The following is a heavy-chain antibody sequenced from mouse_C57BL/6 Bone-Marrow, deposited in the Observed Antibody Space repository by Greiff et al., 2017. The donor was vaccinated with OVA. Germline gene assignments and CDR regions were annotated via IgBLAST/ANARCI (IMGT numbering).Heavy chain of an antibody. J-gene: IGHJ1*03. Sequence: QVHVKQSGAELVKPGASVKMSCKASGYTFTSYWITWVKQRPGQGLEWIGDIYPGSGSTNYNEKFKSKATLTVDTSSSTAYMQLSSLTSEDSAVYYCARGAVVAHWYFDVWGTGTTVTVSS. D-gene: IGHD1-1*01. CDR3: ARGAVVAHWYFDV. CDR1: GYTFTSYW. V-gene: IGHV1-55*01. CDR2: IYPGSGST.